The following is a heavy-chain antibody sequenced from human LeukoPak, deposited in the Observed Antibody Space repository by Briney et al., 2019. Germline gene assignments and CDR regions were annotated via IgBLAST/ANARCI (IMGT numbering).Heavy chain of an antibody. D-gene: IGHD1-26*01. CDR2: VSAYNGNT. V-gene: IGHV1-18*01. CDR1: GYTFTSYG. Sequence: ASVKVSCKASGYTFTSYGISWVRQAPGQGLEWMGWVSAYNGNTNYAQKLQGRVTMTTDTSTSTAYMELRSLRSDDTAVYYCARLVSGSYTGRGDYWGQGTLVTVSS. CDR3: ARLVSGSYTGRGDY. J-gene: IGHJ4*02.